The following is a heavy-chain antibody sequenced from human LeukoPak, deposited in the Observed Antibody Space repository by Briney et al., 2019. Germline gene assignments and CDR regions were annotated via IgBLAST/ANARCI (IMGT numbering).Heavy chain of an antibody. Sequence: ASVKVSCKASGYTFTSYYMHWVRQAPGQGLEWMGIINPSGGSTSYAQKLQGRVTMTTDTSTSTAYMELRSLRSDDTAVYYCARVLLVVPAAMRIVEGSDPWGQGTLVTVSS. CDR1: GYTFTSYY. J-gene: IGHJ5*02. CDR2: INPSGGST. V-gene: IGHV1-46*01. D-gene: IGHD2-2*01. CDR3: ARVLLVVPAAMRIVEGSDP.